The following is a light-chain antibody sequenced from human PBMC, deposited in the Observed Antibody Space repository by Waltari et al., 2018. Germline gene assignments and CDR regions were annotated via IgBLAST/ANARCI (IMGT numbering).Light chain of an antibody. V-gene: IGLV2-23*02. CDR1: SSDIGKYNL. CDR2: DVI. Sequence: QSALTQTASVSGSPGQAITISCSGTSSDIGKYNLVSWYQQHPGKAPTLIIYDVIKRPSGVSNRFSGSKSGNTAFLTISGLQTADEADYYCCSYVGSAISVFGGGTKLTVL. CDR3: CSYVGSAISV. J-gene: IGLJ3*02.